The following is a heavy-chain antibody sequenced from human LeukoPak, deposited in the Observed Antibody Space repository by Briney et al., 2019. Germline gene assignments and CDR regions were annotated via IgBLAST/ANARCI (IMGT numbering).Heavy chain of an antibody. Sequence: TSETLSLTCNVSGVSISTHYWSWIRQSPGKGLEWIGFIYHSGTTNYNPSLKSRVTISVDTSKNQFSLKLSSVTAADTAVYYCASGPTVNFDYWGQGTLVTVSS. CDR3: ASGPTVNFDY. CDR2: IYHSGTT. J-gene: IGHJ4*02. V-gene: IGHV4-59*08. CDR1: GVSISTHY.